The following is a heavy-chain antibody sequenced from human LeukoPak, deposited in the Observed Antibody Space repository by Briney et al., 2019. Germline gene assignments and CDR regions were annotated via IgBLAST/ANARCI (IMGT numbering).Heavy chain of an antibody. D-gene: IGHD5-18*01. J-gene: IGHJ4*02. Sequence: EASVKVSCKTSGYTFSDYYMHWVRQAPGQGLEWMGWINPNSGVTIYAQRFQGRVTLTRDTSISTAYMELKSLGSDDTAVYYCARDLNDYCATTNCFTATDVDTTVVDNWGQGTLVTVSS. CDR1: GYTFSDYY. V-gene: IGHV1-2*02. CDR3: ARDLNDYCATTNCFTATDVDTTVVDN. CDR2: INPNSGVT.